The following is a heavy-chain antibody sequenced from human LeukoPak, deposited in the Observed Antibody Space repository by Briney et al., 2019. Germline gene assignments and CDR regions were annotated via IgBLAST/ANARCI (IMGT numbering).Heavy chain of an antibody. V-gene: IGHV3-73*01. CDR3: TRGGVYGDYVGY. CDR1: GFTFSGSA. D-gene: IGHD4-17*01. Sequence: PGGSLKLSCAASGFTFSGSAMHWVRQASGKGLEWVGRIRSKANSYATAYAASVKGRFTISRDDSKNTAYLQMNSLKTGDTAVYYCTRGGVYGDYVGYWGQGTLVTVSS. CDR2: IRSKANSYAT. J-gene: IGHJ4*02.